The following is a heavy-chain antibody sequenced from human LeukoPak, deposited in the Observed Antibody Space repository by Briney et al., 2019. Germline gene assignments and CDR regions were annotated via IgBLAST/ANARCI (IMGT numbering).Heavy chain of an antibody. CDR3: AARDPCGGGYCYGLRF. J-gene: IGHJ4*02. Sequence: PSETLSLTCAVYGGSFSGYYWSWIRQPPGKGLEWIGEINHSGSTNYNPSLKSRVTISVDTSKNQFSLKLSSVTAADTAVYYCAARDPCGGGYCYGLRFWGQGTLVTVSS. D-gene: IGHD2-15*01. CDR2: INHSGST. V-gene: IGHV4-34*01. CDR1: GGSFSGYY.